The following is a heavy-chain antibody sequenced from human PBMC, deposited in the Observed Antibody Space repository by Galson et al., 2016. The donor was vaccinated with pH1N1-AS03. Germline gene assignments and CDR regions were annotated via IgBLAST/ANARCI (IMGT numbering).Heavy chain of an antibody. D-gene: IGHD2-15*01. CDR1: GGTFNTYA. Sequence: SVKVSCKASGGTFNTYAISWVRQAPGQGLEWMGRIIPMFNIPDYAQKFQVRVTITADKSTNTAYMQLTNLRSDDTALYYCAKVYSATPSGTFDIWGQGTMVTVSS. J-gene: IGHJ3*02. CDR3: AKVYSATPSGTFDI. CDR2: IIPMFNIP. V-gene: IGHV1-69*04.